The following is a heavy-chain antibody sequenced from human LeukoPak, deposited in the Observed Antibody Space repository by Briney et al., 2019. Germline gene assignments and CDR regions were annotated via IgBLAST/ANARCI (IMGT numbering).Heavy chain of an antibody. Sequence: GGSLRPSCAASGFTFSNYDMHWVRQAPGKGLEWVAFIRYDGSNEYYADSVKGRFTISRDNSKNTLYLQMNSLRAEDTAVYYSAKISGPGMGIEVAYFDYWGQGTLVTVSS. D-gene: IGHD6-19*01. J-gene: IGHJ4*02. CDR1: GFTFSNYD. CDR2: IRYDGSNE. CDR3: AKISGPGMGIEVAYFDY. V-gene: IGHV3-30*02.